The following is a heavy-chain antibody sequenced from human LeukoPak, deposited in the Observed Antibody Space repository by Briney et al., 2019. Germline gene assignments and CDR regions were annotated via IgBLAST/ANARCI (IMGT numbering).Heavy chain of an antibody. D-gene: IGHD1-26*01. CDR1: GGSISSSSYY. Sequence: SETLSLTCTVSGGSISSSSYYWGWIRQPPGKGLEWIGSIYYSGSTNYNPSLKSRVTISVDTSKNQFSLKLSSVTAADTAVYYCARQQSGSYLVDFDYWGQGTLVTVSS. J-gene: IGHJ4*02. CDR2: IYYSGST. V-gene: IGHV4-39*01. CDR3: ARQQSGSYLVDFDY.